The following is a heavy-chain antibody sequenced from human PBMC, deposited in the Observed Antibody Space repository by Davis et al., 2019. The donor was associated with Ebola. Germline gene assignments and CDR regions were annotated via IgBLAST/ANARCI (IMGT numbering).Heavy chain of an antibody. CDR2: IYYSGST. Sequence: MPSETLSLTCSVSDGSINTNYWSWIRQPPGKGLEWIGYIYYSGSTNYNPSLKSRVTISVDTSKNQFSLKLSSVTAADTAVYYCARAYYYDSSGYYAFDIWGQGTMVTVSS. V-gene: IGHV4-59*12. CDR3: ARAYYYDSSGYYAFDI. D-gene: IGHD3-22*01. CDR1: DGSINTNY. J-gene: IGHJ3*02.